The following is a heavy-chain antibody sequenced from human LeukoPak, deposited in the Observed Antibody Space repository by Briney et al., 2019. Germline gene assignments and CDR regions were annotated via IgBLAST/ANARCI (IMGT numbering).Heavy chain of an antibody. V-gene: IGHV4-34*01. Sequence: SETLSLTCAVYGGSFSGYYWSWIRQPPGKGLEWIGEINHSGSTNYNPSLKSRVTISVDTSKNQFSLKLSSVTAADTAVYYCARGRIAARPLNYYYYYYMDVWGKGTTVTVSS. D-gene: IGHD6-6*01. CDR2: INHSGST. CDR1: GGSFSGYY. J-gene: IGHJ6*03. CDR3: ARGRIAARPLNYYYYYYMDV.